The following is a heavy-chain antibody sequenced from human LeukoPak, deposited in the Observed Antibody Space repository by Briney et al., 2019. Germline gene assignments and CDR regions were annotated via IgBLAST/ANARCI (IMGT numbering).Heavy chain of an antibody. D-gene: IGHD1-7*01. CDR2: FDPEDGET. CDR3: ATDLKGLNDWNSGQFDY. CDR1: GYTLTELS. V-gene: IGHV1-24*01. Sequence: ASVKVSCKVSGYTLTELSMHWVRQAPGKGLEWMGGFDPEDGETIYAQKFQGRVTMTEDTSTDTAYMELSSLRSEDTAVYYCATDLKGLNDWNSGQFDYWGQGTLVTVSS. J-gene: IGHJ4*02.